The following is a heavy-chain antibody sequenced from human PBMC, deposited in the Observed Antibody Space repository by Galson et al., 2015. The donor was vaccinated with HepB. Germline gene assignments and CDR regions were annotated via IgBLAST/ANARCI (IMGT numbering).Heavy chain of an antibody. J-gene: IGHJ5*02. CDR3: ARGHVSYERYYDILTGYRIWFDP. CDR1: GFTFSSYW. D-gene: IGHD3-9*01. CDR2: IKQDGSEK. V-gene: IGHV3-7*03. Sequence: SLRLSCAASGFTFSSYWMSWVRQAPGKGLEWVANIKQDGSEKYYVDSVKGRFTISRDNAKNSLYLQMNSLRAEDTAVYYCARGHVSYERYYDILTGYRIWFDPWGQGTLVTVSS.